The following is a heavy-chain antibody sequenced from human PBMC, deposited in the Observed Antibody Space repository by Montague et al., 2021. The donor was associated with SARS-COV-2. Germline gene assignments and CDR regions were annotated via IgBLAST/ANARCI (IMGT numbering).Heavy chain of an antibody. V-gene: IGHV3-48*03. J-gene: IGHJ4*02. Sequence: SLRLSCAASGFTFSSYEMNWLRQAPGKGLEWVSYISSSGITMYYADSVKGRFTISRDSAKNSLYLQMNSLRAEDTAVYYCARDNYYYDTSGYPDYWGQGTPVTVSS. CDR2: ISSSGITM. CDR3: ARDNYYYDTSGYPDY. CDR1: GFTFSSYE. D-gene: IGHD3-22*01.